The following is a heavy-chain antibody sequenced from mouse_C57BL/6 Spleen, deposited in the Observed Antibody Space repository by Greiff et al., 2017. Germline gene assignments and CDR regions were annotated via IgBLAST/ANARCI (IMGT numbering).Heavy chain of an antibody. J-gene: IGHJ4*01. D-gene: IGHD1-1*01. CDR3: ARYVLYDGPLMDY. V-gene: IGHV1-53*01. CDR2: INPSNGGT. CDR1: GYTFTSYW. Sequence: QVQLQQPGTELVKPGASVKLSCKASGYTFTSYWMHWVKQRPGQGLEWIGNINPSNGGTNYNEKFKSNATLTVDKSSSTAYMQLSSLTSEDSAVYYCARYVLYDGPLMDYWGQGTSVTVSS.